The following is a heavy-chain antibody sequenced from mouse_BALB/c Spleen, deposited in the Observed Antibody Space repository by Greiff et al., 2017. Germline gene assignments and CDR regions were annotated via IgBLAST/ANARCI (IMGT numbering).Heavy chain of an antibody. CDR3: AAGERGREDYAMDY. CDR2: IDPANGNT. CDR1: GFNIKDTY. Sequence: VQLMQSGAELVKPGASVKLSCTASGFNIKDTYMHWVKQRPEQGLEWIGRIDPANGNTKYDPKVQGKATITADTTANTTYLQLSSLTSEDTAVYYCAAGERGREDYAMDYWGQGTSVTVSS. V-gene: IGHV14-3*02. J-gene: IGHJ4*01.